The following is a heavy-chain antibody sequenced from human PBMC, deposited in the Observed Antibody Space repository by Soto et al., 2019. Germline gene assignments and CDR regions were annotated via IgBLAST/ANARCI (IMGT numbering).Heavy chain of an antibody. Sequence: PGGSLRLSCAASGFTFSSYAMRWVRQAPGKGLEWVAVIWCGGSNKYYADSVKGRFTISRDNSKNTLYLQMNSLRAEDTAVYYCARDFLEHYGDLSFDYWGQGTLVTVSS. CDR1: GFTFSSYA. V-gene: IGHV3-33*08. CDR2: IWCGGSNK. D-gene: IGHD4-17*01. J-gene: IGHJ4*02. CDR3: ARDFLEHYGDLSFDY.